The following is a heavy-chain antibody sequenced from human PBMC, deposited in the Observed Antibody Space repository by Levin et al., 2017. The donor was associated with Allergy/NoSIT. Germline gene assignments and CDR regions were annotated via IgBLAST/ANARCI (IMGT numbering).Heavy chain of an antibody. V-gene: IGHV3-21*01. Sequence: GESLKISCAASGFTFSSYSMNWVRQAPGKGLEWVSSISSSSSYIYYADSVKGRFTISRDNAKNSLYLQMNSLRAEDTAVYYCARDTQGWELLLDYWGQGTLVTVSS. D-gene: IGHD1-26*01. CDR2: ISSSSSYI. J-gene: IGHJ4*02. CDR1: GFTFSSYS. CDR3: ARDTQGWELLLDY.